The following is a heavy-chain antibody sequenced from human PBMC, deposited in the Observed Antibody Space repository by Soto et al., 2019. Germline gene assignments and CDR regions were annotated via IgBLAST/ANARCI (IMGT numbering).Heavy chain of an antibody. J-gene: IGHJ6*02. CDR1: GGTFSSYA. CDR3: ARERYDFWSGYSHDYYYYGMDV. Sequence: GASVKVSCKASGGTFSSYAISWVRQAPGQGLEWMGGIIPILGTASYAQKFQGRVTITADESTSTAYMELSSLRSEDTAVYYCARERYDFWSGYSHDYYYYGMDVWGQGTTGTVSS. CDR2: IIPILGTA. V-gene: IGHV1-69*13. D-gene: IGHD3-3*01.